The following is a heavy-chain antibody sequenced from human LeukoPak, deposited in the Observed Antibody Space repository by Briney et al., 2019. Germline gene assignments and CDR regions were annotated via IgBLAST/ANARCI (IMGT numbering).Heavy chain of an antibody. J-gene: IGHJ5*01. CDR3: GRIYGDYLGWFDS. CDR1: GGSISRYY. D-gene: IGHD4-17*01. CDR2: IYYTGST. Sequence: SETLSLTCTVSGGSISRYYWSWIRQPPGKGLEWIGSIYYTGSTNYNPSLKSRLTISVDTSKKQFSLKLTSVTAADTAIYYCGRIYGDYLGWFDSWGQGTLVTVSS. V-gene: IGHV4-59*12.